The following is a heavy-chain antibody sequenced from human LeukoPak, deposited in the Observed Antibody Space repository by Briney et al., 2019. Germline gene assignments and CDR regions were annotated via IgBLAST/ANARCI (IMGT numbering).Heavy chain of an antibody. Sequence: PGGSLRLSCAASGFTFSSYAMSWVRQAPGKGLEWVSGISGSGGDTYYADSVKGRFTVSRDNSKSTLYLQMTSLRAEDTAVYFCAKVRFDSSGYYYTYYYYGMDVWGQGTTVTVSS. CDR3: AKVRFDSSGYYYTYYYYGMDV. D-gene: IGHD3-22*01. J-gene: IGHJ6*02. CDR1: GFTFSSYA. V-gene: IGHV3-23*01. CDR2: ISGSGGDT.